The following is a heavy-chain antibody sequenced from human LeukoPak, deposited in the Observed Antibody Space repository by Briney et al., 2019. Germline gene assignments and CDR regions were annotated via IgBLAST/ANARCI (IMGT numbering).Heavy chain of an antibody. D-gene: IGHD1-1*01. CDR1: GGSISSGGYH. J-gene: IGHJ4*02. Sequence: SETLSLTCIVSGGSISSGGYHWSWIRQHPGKGLEWIGYIYYSGSTYYNPSLKSRVTISVDTSKNQFSLKLSSVTAADTAVYYCARDTRVRANFDYWGQGTLVTVSS. V-gene: IGHV4-31*03. CDR2: IYYSGST. CDR3: ARDTRVRANFDY.